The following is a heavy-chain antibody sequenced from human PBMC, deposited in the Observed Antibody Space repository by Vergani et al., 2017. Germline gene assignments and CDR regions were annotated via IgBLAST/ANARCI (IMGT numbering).Heavy chain of an antibody. J-gene: IGHJ4*02. CDR1: AYSISSTYY. CDR2: IYHTGSA. V-gene: IGHV4-38-2*01. CDR3: ATIGYRRWGYYFDY. D-gene: IGHD2-2*02. Sequence: QVQLLESGPGLLKPSETLSLTCAVSAYSISSTYYWGWIRQPPGKGLEWIGNIYHTGSAYYNPSLKSRVTISVDTSKNQFSLKLSSVTAADTAVYYCATIGYRRWGYYFDYWGQGILVTVSS.